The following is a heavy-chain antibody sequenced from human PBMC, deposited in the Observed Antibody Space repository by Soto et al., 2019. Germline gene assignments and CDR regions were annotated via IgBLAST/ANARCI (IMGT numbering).Heavy chain of an antibody. V-gene: IGHV3-23*01. D-gene: IGHD4-17*01. CDR2: ITGSGART. CDR3: AKDRYGDYGGIDY. Sequence: EVQLLESGGGLVQPAGSLRFSCAASGFTVSTYAMIWVRQAPGKGLEWVSVITGSGARTYYADSVTGRSTISRDTTNKTLFMHMNSLRAEDTAVYYCAKDRYGDYGGIDYRGQGTMVTLSS. CDR1: GFTVSTYA. J-gene: IGHJ4*02.